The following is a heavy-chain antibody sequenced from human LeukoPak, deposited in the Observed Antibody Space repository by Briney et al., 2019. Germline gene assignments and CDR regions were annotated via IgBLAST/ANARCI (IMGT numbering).Heavy chain of an antibody. V-gene: IGHV3-33*01. Sequence: GGALRLSCAASGFTFSSYGMHWVRQAQGKGLEWGAVIWYDGSNKYYADSVKGRFTISRDNSKNTLYLQMNSLRAEDTAVYYCARDGSSGWYWVDYWGQGTLVTVSS. CDR3: ARDGSSGWYWVDY. D-gene: IGHD6-19*01. J-gene: IGHJ4*02. CDR1: GFTFSSYG. CDR2: IWYDGSNK.